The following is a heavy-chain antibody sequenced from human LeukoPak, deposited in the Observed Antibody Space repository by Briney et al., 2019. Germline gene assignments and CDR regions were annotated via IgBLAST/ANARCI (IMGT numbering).Heavy chain of an antibody. Sequence: GSLRLSCAASGFTFSSYSMNWVRQPPGKGLEWIGEINHSGSTNYNPSLKSRVTISVDTSKNQFSLKLSSVTAADTAVYYCARAVWSGYLNWFDPWGQGTLVTVSS. V-gene: IGHV4-34*01. CDR3: ARAVWSGYLNWFDP. D-gene: IGHD3-3*01. CDR1: GFTFSSYS. CDR2: INHSGST. J-gene: IGHJ5*02.